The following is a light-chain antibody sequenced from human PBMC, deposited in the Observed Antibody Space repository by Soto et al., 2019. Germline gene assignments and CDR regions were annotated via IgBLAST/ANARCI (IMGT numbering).Light chain of an antibody. CDR1: SSNIGSHT. Sequence: QSVLTQPPSGSGTPGQRVTISCSGSSSNIGSHTVNWYQHLPGTAPRLLIYNNNQRPSGVPDRFSGSKSGTSASLAISGLQSEDEADYYCAAWDDILNGFYVFGTGTKVTV. V-gene: IGLV1-44*01. CDR2: NNN. CDR3: AAWDDILNGFYV. J-gene: IGLJ1*01.